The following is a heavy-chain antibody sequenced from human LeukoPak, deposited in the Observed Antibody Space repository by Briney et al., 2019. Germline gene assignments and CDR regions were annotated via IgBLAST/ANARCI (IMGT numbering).Heavy chain of an antibody. CDR1: GGSISSYY. CDR2: IYYSGST. V-gene: IGHV4-59*01. Sequence: PSETLSLTCTVSGGSISSYYWSWIRQPLGKGLEWIGYIYYSGSTNYNPSLKSRVTISVDTSKNQFSLKLSSVTAADTAVYYCARLLAVADYYFDYWGQGTLVTVSS. D-gene: IGHD6-19*01. J-gene: IGHJ4*02. CDR3: ARLLAVADYYFDY.